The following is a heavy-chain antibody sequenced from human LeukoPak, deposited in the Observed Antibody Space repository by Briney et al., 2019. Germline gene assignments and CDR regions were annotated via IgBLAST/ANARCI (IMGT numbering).Heavy chain of an antibody. CDR3: AREPAYSGSSQIDY. J-gene: IGHJ4*02. Sequence: PGGSLRLSCAASGLTFSDYYMSWIRQAPGKGLEWVSYISSSGSTIYYADSVKGRFTISRDNAKNSLYLQMNSLRAEDTAVYYCAREPAYSGSSQIDYWGQGTLVTVSS. V-gene: IGHV3-11*04. D-gene: IGHD1-26*01. CDR2: ISSSGSTI. CDR1: GLTFSDYY.